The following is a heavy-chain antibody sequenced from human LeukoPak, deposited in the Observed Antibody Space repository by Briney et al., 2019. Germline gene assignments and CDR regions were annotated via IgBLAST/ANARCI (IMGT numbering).Heavy chain of an antibody. CDR2: ITYHCTT. D-gene: IGHD1-26*01. J-gene: IGHJ3*02. CDR1: RYTFTSYG. V-gene: IGHV1-18*01. CDR3: AREERGNYYSTHSAFDI. Sequence: ASVKVSCKASRYTFTSYGINWVRQAPGQGLEWMGWITYHCTTNSAQQLHDPLTMPTDTSTGTAYIELRSLRSDDTAVYYCAREERGNYYSTHSAFDIWGQGTMVTLS.